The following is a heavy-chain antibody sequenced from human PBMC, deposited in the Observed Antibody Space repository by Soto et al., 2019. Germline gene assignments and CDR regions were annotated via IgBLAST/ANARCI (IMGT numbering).Heavy chain of an antibody. CDR2: IYYSGST. CDR1: GGSISSGDYY. Sequence: LCGGSISSGDYYWSWIRQPPGKGLEWIGYIYYSGSTYYNPSLKSRVTISVDTSKNQFSLKLSSVTAADTAVYYCARVWGSGSYFYYYGMDVWGQGTTVTVSS. CDR3: ARVWGSGSYFYYYGMDV. V-gene: IGHV4-30-4*01. D-gene: IGHD3-10*01. J-gene: IGHJ6*02.